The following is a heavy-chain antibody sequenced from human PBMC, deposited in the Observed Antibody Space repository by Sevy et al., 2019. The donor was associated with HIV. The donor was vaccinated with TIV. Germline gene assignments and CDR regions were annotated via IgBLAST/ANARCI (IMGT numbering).Heavy chain of an antibody. CDR3: AREGSYGDDRYHYYYGIDV. J-gene: IGHJ6*02. V-gene: IGHV3-7*01. D-gene: IGHD4-17*01. Sequence: GGSRRPSGEASGFNSRGNWMSWARQAQGKGRDGLPSIYQDGTEKHYGDFRKGRFTISRDNAKNSLYLQVNSLAGEDTAVYYCAREGSYGDDRYHYYYGIDVWGQGTTVTVSS. CDR1: GFNSRGNW. CDR2: IYQDGTEK.